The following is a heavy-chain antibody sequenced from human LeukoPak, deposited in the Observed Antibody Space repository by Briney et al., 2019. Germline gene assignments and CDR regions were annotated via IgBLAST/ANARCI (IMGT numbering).Heavy chain of an antibody. CDR3: ARDSQYYGSYYMDV. Sequence: GASVKVSCKASGYTFTGYYMHWVRQAPGQGLEWMGRINPNSGGTNYAQKFQGRVTMTRDTSISTAYMELSRLRSDDTAVYYCARDSQYYGSYYMDVWGKGTTVTVSS. J-gene: IGHJ6*03. D-gene: IGHD3-10*01. V-gene: IGHV1-2*06. CDR2: INPNSGGT. CDR1: GYTFTGYY.